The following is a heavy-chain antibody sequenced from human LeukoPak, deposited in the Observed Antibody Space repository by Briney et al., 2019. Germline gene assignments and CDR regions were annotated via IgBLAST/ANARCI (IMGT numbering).Heavy chain of an antibody. D-gene: IGHD5-24*01. CDR1: GYSFTSYW. CDR3: ARGRRRDGYSFEFGY. CDR2: IYPGDSDT. J-gene: IGHJ4*02. Sequence: GESLKISCKGSGYSFTSYWIGWVRQMPGKGLEWMGIIYPGDSDTRYSPSFQGQVTISADKSTSTAYLQWSSLKASDTAMYYCARGRRRDGYSFEFGYWGQGTLVTVSS. V-gene: IGHV5-51*01.